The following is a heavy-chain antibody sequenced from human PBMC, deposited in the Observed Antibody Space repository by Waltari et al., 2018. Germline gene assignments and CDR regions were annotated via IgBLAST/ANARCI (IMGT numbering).Heavy chain of an antibody. CDR2: MSYNGAT. Sequence: QLQLQESGPGPGKPSGTLSLTCIVPGGPITSNRPYWAWIRQPPGQGLEWIGTMSYNGATYSSPSLKSRVTLSRDTSKNHLSLKLGSVTAADTAVYYCATYIGASIGTAAFDVWGQGTMVTVSS. V-gene: IGHV4-39*02. D-gene: IGHD5-12*01. J-gene: IGHJ3*01. CDR3: ATYIGASIGTAAFDV. CDR1: GGPITSNRPY.